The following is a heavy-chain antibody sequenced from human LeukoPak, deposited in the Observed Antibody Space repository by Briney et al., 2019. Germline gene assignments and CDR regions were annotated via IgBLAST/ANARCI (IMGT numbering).Heavy chain of an antibody. CDR1: GGTFSSYP. J-gene: IGHJ4*02. D-gene: IGHD3-22*01. CDR2: ISAYNGNT. Sequence: ASVKVSCKASGGTFSSYPISWVRQAPGQGLEWMGWISAYNGNTNYAQKLQGRVTMTTDTSTSTAYMELRSLRSDDTAVYYCARALSHNTYYYDSSGYYSDYWGQGTLVTVSS. V-gene: IGHV1-18*01. CDR3: ARALSHNTYYYDSSGYYSDY.